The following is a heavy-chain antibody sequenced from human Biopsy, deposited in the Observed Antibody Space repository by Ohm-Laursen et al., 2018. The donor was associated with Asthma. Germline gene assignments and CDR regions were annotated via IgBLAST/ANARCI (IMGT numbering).Heavy chain of an antibody. V-gene: IGHV3-23*01. D-gene: IGHD5/OR15-5a*01. CDR1: GFTFSSYA. Sequence: SLRLSCAASGFTFSSYALSWVRQAPGQGLEWVSGISGDAQRTYYEDSVKGRFTISRDNSKNPIYLQLNSLRAEDTAVYYCAKDWKSLYVQYFFEYWGQGTLVTVSS. CDR3: AKDWKSLYVQYFFEY. CDR2: ISGDAQRT. J-gene: IGHJ4*02.